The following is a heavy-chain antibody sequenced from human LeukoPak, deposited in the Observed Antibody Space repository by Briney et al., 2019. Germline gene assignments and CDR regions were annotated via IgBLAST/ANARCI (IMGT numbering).Heavy chain of an antibody. J-gene: IGHJ4*02. V-gene: IGHV5-51*01. Sequence: GEPLKISCKGSGYSFTSYWIGWVRQMPGKGLGWMGIIYPGDSDTRYSPSFQGQVTISADKSISTAYLQWSSLKASDTAMYYCARGYCSGGSCYGFDYWGQGTLVTVSS. CDR3: ARGYCSGGSCYGFDY. CDR1: GYSFTSYW. CDR2: IYPGDSDT. D-gene: IGHD2-15*01.